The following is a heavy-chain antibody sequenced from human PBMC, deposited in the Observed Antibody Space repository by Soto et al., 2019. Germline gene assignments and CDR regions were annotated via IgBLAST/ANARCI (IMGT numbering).Heavy chain of an antibody. CDR3: ARGRGNCVVTTCYLPFDS. V-gene: IGHV3-53*02. Sequence: EVQLVETGGDLIQPGGSLILSCAASGFIVSSKYMSWLRQAPGKGLEWVSIIYSDGNTYYADSVKGRFTISRDNSKNTLTLHMNTLRAEDTAVYFCARGRGNCVVTTCYLPFDSWGQGTLVTVSS. J-gene: IGHJ4*02. CDR2: IYSDGNT. D-gene: IGHD2-15*01. CDR1: GFIVSSKY.